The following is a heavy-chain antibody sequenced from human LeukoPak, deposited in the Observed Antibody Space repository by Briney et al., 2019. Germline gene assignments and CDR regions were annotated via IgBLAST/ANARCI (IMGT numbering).Heavy chain of an antibody. V-gene: IGHV4-31*03. D-gene: IGHD3-16*01. J-gene: IGHJ4*02. CDR3: ARDSIMITFGGVLASDFDY. Sequence: PSETLSLTCTVSGGSISSGGYYWSWIRQHPGKGLEWIGYIYYSGSTYHNPSLKSRVTISVDTSKNQFSLKLSSVTAADTAVYYCARDSIMITFGGVLASDFDYWGQGTLVTVSS. CDR1: GGSISSGGYY. CDR2: IYYSGST.